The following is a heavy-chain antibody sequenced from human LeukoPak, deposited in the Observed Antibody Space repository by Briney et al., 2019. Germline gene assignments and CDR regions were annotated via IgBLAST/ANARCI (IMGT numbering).Heavy chain of an antibody. V-gene: IGHV4-30-2*01. CDR2: IYHSGST. CDR3: ARSMCSSTSCWVYYYYYYGMDV. CDR1: GGSISSGGYS. Sequence: SQTLSLTCAVSGGSISSGGYSWSWIRQPPGKGLEWIGYIYHSGSTYYNPSLKSRVTISVDRSKNQFSLKLSSVTAADTAVYYCARSMCSSTSCWVYYYYYYGMDVWGQGTTVTVSS. D-gene: IGHD2-2*01. J-gene: IGHJ6*02.